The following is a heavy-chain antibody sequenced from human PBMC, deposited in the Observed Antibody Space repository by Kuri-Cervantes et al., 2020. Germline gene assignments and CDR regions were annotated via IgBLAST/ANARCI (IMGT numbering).Heavy chain of an antibody. D-gene: IGHD3-10*01. J-gene: IGHJ4*02. CDR1: GYSFTSYW. CDR2: IYPGDSDT. Sequence: GESLKISCKGSGYSFTSYWIGWVRQMPGKGLEWMGIIYPGDSDTRYSPSFQGQVTISADKSISTAYLQWSSLKASDTAMYYCARHPPRGYGSGSYKREDNWGQGTLVTVSS. CDR3: ARHPPRGYGSGSYKREDN. V-gene: IGHV5-51*01.